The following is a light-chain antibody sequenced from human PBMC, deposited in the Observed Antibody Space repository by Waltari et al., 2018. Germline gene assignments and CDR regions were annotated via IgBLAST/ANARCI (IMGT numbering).Light chain of an antibody. CDR2: WAG. CDR1: QTVLYRSNNKNY. CDR3: QQYYSAPLT. Sequence: DIVMTQSPDYLAVSLGERATINCKSSQTVLYRSNNKNYFAWYQQKPGKPPKLLITWAGIRESGVPDRFSGSGSGTDFSLTISSLQAEDVAVYYCQQYYSAPLTFGGGTKVEIK. V-gene: IGKV4-1*01. J-gene: IGKJ4*01.